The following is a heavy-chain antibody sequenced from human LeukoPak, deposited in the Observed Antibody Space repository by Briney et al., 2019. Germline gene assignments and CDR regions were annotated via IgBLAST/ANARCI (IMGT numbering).Heavy chain of an antibody. J-gene: IGHJ4*02. CDR1: GFTFSRFG. Sequence: PGGSLRLSCEASGFTFSRFGMHWVRQAPGKGLEGVAVIWYDGSNQDYADSVKGRFTISRDNSKNTLYLQVSSLRAEDTAVYYCARDRWYDGSGYIAAFDYWGQGTLVTVS. CDR3: ARDRWYDGSGYIAAFDY. V-gene: IGHV3-33*01. D-gene: IGHD3-22*01. CDR2: IWYDGSNQ.